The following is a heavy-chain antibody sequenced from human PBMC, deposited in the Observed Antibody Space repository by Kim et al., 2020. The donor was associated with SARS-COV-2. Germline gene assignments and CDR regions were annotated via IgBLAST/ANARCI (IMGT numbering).Heavy chain of an antibody. CDR2: IYSGGST. Sequence: GGSLRLSCAASGFTVSSNYMSWVRQAPGKGLEWVSVIYSGGSTYYADSVKGRFTISRDNSKNTLYLQMNSLRAEDTAVYYCARDLDSSGYYHNWGQGTLVTVSS. D-gene: IGHD3-22*01. J-gene: IGHJ4*02. CDR1: GFTVSSNY. V-gene: IGHV3-53*01. CDR3: ARDLDSSGYYHN.